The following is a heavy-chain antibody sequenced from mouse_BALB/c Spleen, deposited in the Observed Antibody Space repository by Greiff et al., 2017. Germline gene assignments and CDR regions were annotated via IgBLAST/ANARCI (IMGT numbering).Heavy chain of an antibody. CDR3: ARHYYGSSYYAMDY. J-gene: IGHJ4*01. V-gene: IGHV5-12-1*01. Sequence: EVNVVDSGGGLVKPGGSLKLSCAASGFAFSSYDMSWVRQTPEKRLEWVAYISSGGGSTYYPDTVKGRFTISRDNAKNTLYLQMSSLKSEDTAMYYCARHYYGSSYYAMDYWGQGTSVTVAS. D-gene: IGHD1-1*01. CDR1: GFAFSSYD. CDR2: ISSGGGST.